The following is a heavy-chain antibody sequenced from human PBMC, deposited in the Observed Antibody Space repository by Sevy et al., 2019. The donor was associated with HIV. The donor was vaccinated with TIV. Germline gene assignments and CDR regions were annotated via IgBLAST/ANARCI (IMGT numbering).Heavy chain of an antibody. CDR1: GFTFSDHY. CDR2: IRNRPNSYTT. V-gene: IGHV3-72*01. J-gene: IGHJ6*03. CDR3: VRGPNCGVGGCQQISPYCLDV. Sequence: GGSLRLSCAASGFTFSDHYVDWVRQAPGKGLEWVGRIRNRPNSYTTEYAGSVKGRFTISRDDSRNSMYLQMNSLKTQDSAGYYCVRGPNCGVGGCQQISPYCLDVWGKGATVTVSS. D-gene: IGHD2-15*01.